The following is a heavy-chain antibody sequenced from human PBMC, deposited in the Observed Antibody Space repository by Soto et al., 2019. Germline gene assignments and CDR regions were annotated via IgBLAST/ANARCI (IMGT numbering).Heavy chain of an antibody. CDR1: GFTFSSYG. D-gene: IGHD6-6*01. CDR2: IYSGGST. CDR3: ASHGSSPYYYYYGMDV. J-gene: IGHJ6*02. V-gene: IGHV3-NL1*01. Sequence: QVQLVESGGGVVQPGRSLRLSCAASGFTFSSYGMHWVRQAPGKGLEWVAVIYSGGSTYYADSVKGRFTISRDNSKNTLYLQMNSLRAEDTAVYYCASHGSSPYYYYYGMDVWGQGTTVTVSS.